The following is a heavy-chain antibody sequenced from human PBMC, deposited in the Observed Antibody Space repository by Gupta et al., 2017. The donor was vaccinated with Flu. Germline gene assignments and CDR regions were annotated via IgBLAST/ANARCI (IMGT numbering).Heavy chain of an antibody. CDR2: ITWNSVTL. J-gene: IGHJ6*03. CDR1: GFNFDDYA. V-gene: IGHV3-9*01. Sequence: EVQLVESGGGLVQPGRSLRLSCAASGFNFDDYAMHWVRQAPGKGPEWVSSITWNSVTLDYADSVKGRFTISRDNARNSLFLQMESLRAEDTALYFCAKSIGTARRYSYYMDVWGKGTTVTVSS. D-gene: IGHD1-7*01. CDR3: AKSIGTARRYSYYMDV.